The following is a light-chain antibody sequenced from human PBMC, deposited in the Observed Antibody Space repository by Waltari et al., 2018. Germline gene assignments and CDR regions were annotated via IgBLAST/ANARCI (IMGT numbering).Light chain of an antibody. CDR3: QQYYTTPWT. J-gene: IGKJ1*01. Sequence: DIVMTQSPDRLAVSLGERATIHCTSSQSVLYSSDNKNYLTWYQQKPGQPPKLLLYWASTRESGVPDRFSGSGSGTEFALTISGLQAEDVAVYYCQQYYTTPWTFGQGTKVEIK. V-gene: IGKV4-1*01. CDR1: QSVLYSSDNKNY. CDR2: WAS.